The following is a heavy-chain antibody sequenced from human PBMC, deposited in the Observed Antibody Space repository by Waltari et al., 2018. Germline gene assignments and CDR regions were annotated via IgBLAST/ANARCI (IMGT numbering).Heavy chain of an antibody. V-gene: IGHV3-74*01. CDR1: GFAFSSHW. J-gene: IGHJ4*02. Sequence: EVQLVESGGGLIQPGGSLRLSCEASGFAFSSHWMHWVRHSPGEGLVWVALIKSDGSGAGYADSVKGRFIISRDNAKDTLYLQMNSLKVEDTAMYYCARDDSLWPHYFDHWGQGTLVTVSS. CDR2: IKSDGSGA. D-gene: IGHD2-21*01. CDR3: ARDDSLWPHYFDH.